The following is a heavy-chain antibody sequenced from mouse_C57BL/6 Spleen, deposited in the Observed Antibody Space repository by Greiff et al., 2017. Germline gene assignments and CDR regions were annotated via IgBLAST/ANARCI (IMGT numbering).Heavy chain of an antibody. J-gene: IGHJ2*01. V-gene: IGHV1-26*01. Sequence: EVQLQQSGPELVKPGASVKISCKASGYTFTDYYMNWVKQSHGKSLEWIGDINPNNGGTSYNQKFKGKATLTVDKSSSTAYMELRSLTSEDSAVYYCARRAFITPSFDYWGQGTTLTVSS. D-gene: IGHD1-1*01. CDR3: ARRAFITPSFDY. CDR1: GYTFTDYY. CDR2: INPNNGGT.